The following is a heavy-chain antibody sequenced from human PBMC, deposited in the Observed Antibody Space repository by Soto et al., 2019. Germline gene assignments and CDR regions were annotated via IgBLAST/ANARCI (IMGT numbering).Heavy chain of an antibody. Sequence: PSETLSLTCTVSGGSISSGDYYWSWIRQPPGKGLEWIGYIYYSGSTYYNPSLKSRVTISVDTSKNQFSLKLSSVTAADTAVYYCARAPHYYDSSGYYMAHFDYWGQGTLVTVSS. D-gene: IGHD3-22*01. CDR3: ARAPHYYDSSGYYMAHFDY. V-gene: IGHV4-30-4*01. CDR1: GGSISSGDYY. CDR2: IYYSGST. J-gene: IGHJ4*02.